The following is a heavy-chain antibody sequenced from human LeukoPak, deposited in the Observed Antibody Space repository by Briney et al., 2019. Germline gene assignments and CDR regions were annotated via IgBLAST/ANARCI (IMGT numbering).Heavy chain of an antibody. Sequence: ASVKVSCKASGYSFTSYGISWVRQAPGQGLEWMGWISAYNGNTNYAQKLQGRVTMTTDTSTSTAYMELRSLRSEDTAVYYCARDSGVPRQFWSGYYAPRFDYWGQGTLVTVSS. CDR2: ISAYNGNT. V-gene: IGHV1-18*01. CDR3: ARDSGVPRQFWSGYYAPRFDY. CDR1: GYSFTSYG. J-gene: IGHJ4*02. D-gene: IGHD3-3*01.